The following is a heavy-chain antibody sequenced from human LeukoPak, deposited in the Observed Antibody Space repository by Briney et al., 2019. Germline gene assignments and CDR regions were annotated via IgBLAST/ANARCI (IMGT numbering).Heavy chain of an antibody. D-gene: IGHD2-15*01. Sequence: GGSLRLSCAASGFTVSTNYMTWVRQAPGKGLEWVSVIYSSGSTYYADSVKGRFTISRDNSKNTLYLQMNSLRAEDTAVYYCARVPYGGSSGSWGQGTLVTVSS. CDR3: ARVPYGGSSGS. V-gene: IGHV3-53*01. J-gene: IGHJ5*02. CDR1: GFTVSTNY. CDR2: IYSSGST.